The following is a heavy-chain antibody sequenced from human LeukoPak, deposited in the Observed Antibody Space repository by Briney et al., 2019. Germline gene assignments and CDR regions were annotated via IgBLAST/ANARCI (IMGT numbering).Heavy chain of an antibody. V-gene: IGHV3-48*01. D-gene: IGHD3-10*01. CDR3: ARVGYGSGSSYPHFDYYYMDV. J-gene: IGHJ6*03. Sequence: PGGSLRLSCAASGFTFSSYSMNWVRQAPGKGLEWVSYISSSSSTIYYADSVKGRFTISRDNAKNSLYLQMNSLRAEDTAVYYCARVGYGSGSSYPHFDYYYMDVWGKGTTVTISS. CDR1: GFTFSSYS. CDR2: ISSSSSTI.